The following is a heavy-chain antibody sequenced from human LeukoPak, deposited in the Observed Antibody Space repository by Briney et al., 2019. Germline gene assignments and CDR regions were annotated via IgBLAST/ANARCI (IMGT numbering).Heavy chain of an antibody. CDR2: RWYDGSNK. CDR3: APNWFDP. Sequence: GGSLRLSCAASGFTFSSYGMHWVRQAPGKGLEWVAVRWYDGSNKYYADSVKGRFTISRDNAKNTLYLQMNSLRAEDTAVYYCAPNWFDPWGQGTLVTVSS. V-gene: IGHV3-33*03. CDR1: GFTFSSYG. J-gene: IGHJ5*02.